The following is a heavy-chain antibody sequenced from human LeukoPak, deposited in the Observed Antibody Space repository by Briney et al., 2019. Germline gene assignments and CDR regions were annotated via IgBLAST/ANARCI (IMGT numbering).Heavy chain of an antibody. V-gene: IGHV3-30*03. CDR2: ISYDGSNK. CDR1: GFTFSSYG. Sequence: PGGSLRLSCAASGFTFSSYGMHWVRQAPGKGLEWVAVISYDGSNKYYADSVKGRFTISRDNSKSTLYLQMNSLRAEDTAVYYCATSDYGDYPAFDYWGQGTLVTVSS. D-gene: IGHD4-17*01. J-gene: IGHJ4*02. CDR3: ATSDYGDYPAFDY.